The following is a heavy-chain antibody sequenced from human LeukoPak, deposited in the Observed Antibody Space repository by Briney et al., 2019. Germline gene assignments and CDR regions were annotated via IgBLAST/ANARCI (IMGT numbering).Heavy chain of an antibody. CDR1: GFTFGDYA. D-gene: IGHD3-22*01. CDR2: IRYDGSNK. CDR3: AKEASSGYYGGYFDY. J-gene: IGHJ4*02. V-gene: IGHV3-30*02. Sequence: PGGSLRLSCTASGFTFGDYAMSWVRQAPGKGLEWVAFIRYDGSNKYYADSVKGRFTISRDNSKNTLYLQMNSLRAEDTAVYYCAKEASSGYYGGYFDYWGQGTLVTVSS.